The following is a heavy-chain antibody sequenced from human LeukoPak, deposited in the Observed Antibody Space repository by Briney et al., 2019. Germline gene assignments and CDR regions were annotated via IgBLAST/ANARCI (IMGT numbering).Heavy chain of an antibody. V-gene: IGHV3-21*01. J-gene: IGHJ3*02. Sequence: PGGSLRLSCAASGFTFSSYSMNWVRQAPGKGLEWVSSISSSGSYIYYADSVKGRFTISRDNAKNSLYLQMNSLRAEDTAVYYCARSHDYGGRRVYFAFDIWGQGTMVTVSS. D-gene: IGHD4-23*01. CDR3: ARSHDYGGRRVYFAFDI. CDR2: ISSSGSYI. CDR1: GFTFSSYS.